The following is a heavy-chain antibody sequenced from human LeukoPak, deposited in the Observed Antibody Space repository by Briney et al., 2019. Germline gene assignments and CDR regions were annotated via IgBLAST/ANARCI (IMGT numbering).Heavy chain of an antibody. D-gene: IGHD2-21*02. CDR1: DGSISSNSYY. J-gene: IGHJ4*02. CDR2: IYYSGST. Sequence: SETLSLTCTVSDGSISSNSYYWGWIRQPPGKGLEWIANIYYSGSTNYNPSLKSRVTISVDTSKNQFSLKLSSVTAADTAVYYCARLDCGGDCDFDYWGQGTLVTVSS. V-gene: IGHV4-39*07. CDR3: ARLDCGGDCDFDY.